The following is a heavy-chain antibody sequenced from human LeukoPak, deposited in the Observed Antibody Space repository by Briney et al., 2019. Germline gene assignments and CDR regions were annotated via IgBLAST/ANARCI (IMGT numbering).Heavy chain of an antibody. Sequence: SETLSLTCTVSGAPINNYYWSWIRQPAGKGLEWIGRVYTSESTNYNPSFRSRVTMSVDKSKNQLSLKLTSVTAADTAVYYCAGRDYWGQGTLVTVSS. CDR1: GAPINNYY. CDR3: AGRDY. V-gene: IGHV4-4*07. J-gene: IGHJ4*02. CDR2: VYTSEST.